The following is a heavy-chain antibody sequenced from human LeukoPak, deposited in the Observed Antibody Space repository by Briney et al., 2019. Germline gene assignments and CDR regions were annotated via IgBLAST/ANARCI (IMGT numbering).Heavy chain of an antibody. CDR1: GFTFSSYA. CDR2: ISYDGSNK. J-gene: IGHJ4*02. D-gene: IGHD6-6*01. V-gene: IGHV3-30-3*02. CDR3: AKYRGSIAARLGFDY. Sequence: GRSLRLSCAASGFTFSSYAMHWVRQAPGKGLEWVAVISYDGSNKYYADSVKGRFTISRDNSKNTLYLQMNSLRAEDTAVYYCAKYRGSIAARLGFDYWGQGTLVTVSS.